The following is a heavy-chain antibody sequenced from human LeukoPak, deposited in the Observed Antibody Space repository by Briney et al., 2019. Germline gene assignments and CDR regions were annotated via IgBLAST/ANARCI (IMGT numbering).Heavy chain of an antibody. D-gene: IGHD3-10*01. V-gene: IGHV3-33*08. CDR1: GFTVSSNY. CDR2: IWYDGSNK. Sequence: GGSLRLSCAASGFTVSSNYMSWVRQAPGKGLEWVAVIWYDGSNKYYADSVKGRFTISRDNAKNSLYLQMNSLRAEDMAVYYCARDHYGSGYYFDYWGQGTLVTVSS. J-gene: IGHJ4*02. CDR3: ARDHYGSGYYFDY.